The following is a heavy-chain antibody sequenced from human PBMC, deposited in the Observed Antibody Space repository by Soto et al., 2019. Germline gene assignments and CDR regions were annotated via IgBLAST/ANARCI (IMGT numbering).Heavy chain of an antibody. CDR3: ARVRRASDQLLYPRYFDY. V-gene: IGHV4-30-4*01. J-gene: IGHJ4*02. D-gene: IGHD2-2*02. Sequence: PSETLSLTCTVSGGSISSGDYYWSWIRQPPGKGLEWIGYIYYSGSTYYNPSLKSRVTISVDTSKNQFSLKLSSVTAADTAVYYCARVRRASDQLLYPRYFDYWGQGTLVTVSS. CDR1: GGSISSGDYY. CDR2: IYYSGST.